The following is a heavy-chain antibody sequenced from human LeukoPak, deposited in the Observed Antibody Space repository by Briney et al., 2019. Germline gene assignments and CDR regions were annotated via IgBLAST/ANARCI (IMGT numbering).Heavy chain of an antibody. CDR2: IRSKAYGGTT. D-gene: IGHD5-12*01. J-gene: IGHJ5*02. V-gene: IGHV3-49*04. CDR3: TRDSGGAGGNWFDP. Sequence: GGSLRLSCTASGFTFGDYAMSWVRQAPGKGLEWVGFIRSKAYGGTTEYAASVKGRFTISRDDSKSIAYLQMNSLKTEDTAVYYCTRDSGGAGGNWFDPWGQGTLVTVSS. CDR1: GFTFGDYA.